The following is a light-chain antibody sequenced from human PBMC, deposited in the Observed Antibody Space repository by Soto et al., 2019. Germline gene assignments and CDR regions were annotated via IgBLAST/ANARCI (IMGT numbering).Light chain of an antibody. CDR1: SSDVGAYNY. Sequence: QSALTQPASVSGSPGQSITISCTGTSSDVGAYNYVSWYQQHPGKAPKLMIYEVSNRPSGVSDRFSGSRSGNTASLTISGLQAEDEADYYCCSYTDGSSLLFGGGTKLTVL. CDR3: CSYTDGSSLL. V-gene: IGLV2-14*01. CDR2: EVS. J-gene: IGLJ3*02.